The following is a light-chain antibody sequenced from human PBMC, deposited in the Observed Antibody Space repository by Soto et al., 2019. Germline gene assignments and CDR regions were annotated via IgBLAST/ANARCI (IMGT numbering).Light chain of an antibody. CDR1: QSVTNT. Sequence: IVMTQSPATLSVSPGERVTISCRASQSVTNTLAWYQQKPGQAPRLLIYDASNRATGIPARFSGSGSGTDFTLTISSLEPEDFAVYYCQQRSNWPITFGQGTRLEI. J-gene: IGKJ5*01. CDR3: QQRSNWPIT. CDR2: DAS. V-gene: IGKV3-11*01.